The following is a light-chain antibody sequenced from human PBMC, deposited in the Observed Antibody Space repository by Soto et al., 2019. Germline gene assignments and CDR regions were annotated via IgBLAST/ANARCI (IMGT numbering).Light chain of an antibody. V-gene: IGKV1-12*01. CDR1: QGINNW. CDR3: QQTNTFLPLT. CDR2: AAS. J-gene: IGKJ4*01. Sequence: DIQMTQSPSSVSASVGDRVTITCRASQGINNWLAWYQQQPGKAPKLLISAASTLQSGVPSRFGGGGSGTRFTLIISSLQPEDFATYYCQQTNTFLPLTFGGGTKVDLK.